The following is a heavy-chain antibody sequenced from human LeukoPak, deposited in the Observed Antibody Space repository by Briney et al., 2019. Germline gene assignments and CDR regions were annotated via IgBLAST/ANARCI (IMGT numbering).Heavy chain of an antibody. CDR2: INSDGSST. J-gene: IGHJ4*02. CDR1: GFTFSSYW. Sequence: QSGGSLRLSCAASGFTFSSYWMHWVHQAPGKGLVWVSRINSDGSSTSYADSVKGRFTISRDNAKNSLYLQMNSLRAEDTAVYYCARDLYRIVVVPHYFDYWGQGTLVTVSS. CDR3: ARDLYRIVVVPHYFDY. D-gene: IGHD3-22*01. V-gene: IGHV3-74*01.